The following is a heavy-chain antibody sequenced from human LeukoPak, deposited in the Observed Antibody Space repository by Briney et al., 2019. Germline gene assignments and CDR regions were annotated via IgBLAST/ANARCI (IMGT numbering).Heavy chain of an antibody. D-gene: IGHD6-13*01. CDR2: ISGSGGST. J-gene: IGHJ4*02. CDR1: GFTFTSYA. CDR3: AKNPYSSSWYSLYYFDY. Sequence: GGSLRLSCAASGFTFTSYAMSWVRQAPGKGLEWVSAISGSGGSTYYADSVKGRFTMSRDNSKNTLYLQMNSLRAEDTAVYYCAKNPYSSSWYSLYYFDYWGQGTLVTVSS. V-gene: IGHV3-23*01.